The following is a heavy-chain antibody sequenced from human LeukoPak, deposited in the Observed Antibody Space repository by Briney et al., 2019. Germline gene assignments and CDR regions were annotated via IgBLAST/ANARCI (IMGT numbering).Heavy chain of an antibody. CDR3: ARGSGGSCFLWSGAFDI. CDR1: GFTFSSYA. V-gene: IGHV3-30-3*01. Sequence: GGSLRLSCAASGFTFSSYAMHWVRQAPGKGLEWVAVISYDGSNKYYADSVKGRFTISRDNSKNTLYLQMNSLRAEDTAVYYCARGSGGSCFLWSGAFDIWGQGTMVTVSS. J-gene: IGHJ3*02. CDR2: ISYDGSNK. D-gene: IGHD2-15*01.